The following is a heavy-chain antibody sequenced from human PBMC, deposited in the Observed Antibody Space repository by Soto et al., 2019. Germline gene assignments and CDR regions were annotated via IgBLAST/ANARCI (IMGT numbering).Heavy chain of an antibody. Sequence: SETLSLTCTVSGVSITRHYWSWIRQPPGKGLEWIGYIYYSGTTNYNPSLKRRVTISVDTSKNQFSLKLSSVTAADTAVYYCARANPGYYYDSSGYSGYYFDYWGQGSLVTVSS. V-gene: IGHV4-59*11. D-gene: IGHD3-22*01. CDR2: IYYSGTT. J-gene: IGHJ4*02. CDR3: ARANPGYYYDSSGYSGYYFDY. CDR1: GVSITRHY.